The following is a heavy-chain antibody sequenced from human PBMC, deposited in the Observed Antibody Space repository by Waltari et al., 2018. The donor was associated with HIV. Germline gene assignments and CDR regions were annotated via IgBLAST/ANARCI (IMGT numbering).Heavy chain of an antibody. CDR3: AKDAYGGHPKNWFDS. Sequence: QVQLVESGGGVVQPGKSLRLSCAASGFTFREYAIHWVRQAPGKGLEWVTVISSDGSNQYYADSVKGRFTISRDNSKNTLSLQVNSLKTEDTAVYYCAKDAYGGHPKNWFDSWGQGTLVTVSS. V-gene: IGHV3-30*18. CDR1: GFTFREYA. CDR2: ISSDGSNQ. J-gene: IGHJ5*01. D-gene: IGHD3-10*01.